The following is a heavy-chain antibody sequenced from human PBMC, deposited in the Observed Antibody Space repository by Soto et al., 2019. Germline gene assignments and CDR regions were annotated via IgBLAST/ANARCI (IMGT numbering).Heavy chain of an antibody. V-gene: IGHV4-31*03. CDR2: IYYSGST. D-gene: IGHD4-17*01. J-gene: IGHJ6*02. Sequence: SETLSLTCTVSGGSISSGGYYWGWIRQHPGKGLEWIGYIYYSGSTYYNPSLKSRVTISVDTSKNQFSLKLSSVTAADTAVYYCARGRGEDYYYYGMDVWGQGTTVTVSS. CDR3: ARGRGEDYYYYGMDV. CDR1: GGSISSGGYY.